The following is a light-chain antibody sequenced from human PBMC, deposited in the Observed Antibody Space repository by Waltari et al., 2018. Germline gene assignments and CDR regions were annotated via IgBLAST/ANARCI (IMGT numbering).Light chain of an antibody. CDR1: QSVSRA. CDR3: QHYVSLPVT. J-gene: IGKJ1*01. Sequence: EIVLTQSPGTLSLSPGERATLSCRASQSVSRALAWYPQHPGQAPRLLVYGASNRATGIPDRLSGSGSGTDFSLIISRLEPEDFAVYYCQHYVSLPVTFGQGTKVEIK. V-gene: IGKV3-20*01. CDR2: GAS.